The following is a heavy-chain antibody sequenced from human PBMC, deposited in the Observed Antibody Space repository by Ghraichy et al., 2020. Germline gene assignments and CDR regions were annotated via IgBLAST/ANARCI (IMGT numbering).Heavy chain of an antibody. CDR1: GYTFTGYY. J-gene: IGHJ4*02. V-gene: IGHV1-2*02. CDR2: INPNSGGT. D-gene: IGHD1-26*01. Sequence: ASVKVSCKASGYTFTGYYMHWVRQAPGQGLEWMGWINPNSGGTNYAQKFQGRLTMTRATSISTAYMELSRLRSDDTAVYYCARGPSGSYFEFDYWGQGTLVTVSS. CDR3: ARGPSGSYFEFDY.